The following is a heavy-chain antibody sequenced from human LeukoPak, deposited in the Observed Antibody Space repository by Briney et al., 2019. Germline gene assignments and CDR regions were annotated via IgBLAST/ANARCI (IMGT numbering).Heavy chain of an antibody. Sequence: ASVTVSCKASGYTFIDYYFNWVRQAPGQGREWMGRINVKSGATDYAQKFQGRVTVTRDTSISTAYMELSSLRSDDTAVYYCARVGRESSTGWLDYWGQGTLVTVSS. V-gene: IGHV1-2*06. CDR2: INVKSGAT. D-gene: IGHD6-19*01. J-gene: IGHJ4*02. CDR3: ARVGRESSTGWLDY. CDR1: GYTFIDYY.